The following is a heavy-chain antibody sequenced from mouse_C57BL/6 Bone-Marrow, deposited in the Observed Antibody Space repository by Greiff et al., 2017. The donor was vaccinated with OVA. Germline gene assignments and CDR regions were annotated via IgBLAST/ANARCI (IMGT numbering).Heavy chain of an antibody. CDR1: GFTFSDYG. CDR3: ARRSYGSSYYFDY. V-gene: IGHV5-17*01. Sequence: DVKLVESGGGLVKPGGSLKLSCAASGFTFSDYGMHWVRQAPEKGLEWVAYISSGSSTIYYADTVKGRFTISRDNAKNTLFLQMTSLRSEDTAMYYCARRSYGSSYYFDYWGQGTTLTVSS. CDR2: ISSGSSTI. D-gene: IGHD1-1*01. J-gene: IGHJ2*01.